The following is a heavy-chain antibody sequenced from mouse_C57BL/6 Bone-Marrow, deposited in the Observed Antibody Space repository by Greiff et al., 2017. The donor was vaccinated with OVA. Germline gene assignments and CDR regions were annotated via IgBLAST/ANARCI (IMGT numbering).Heavy chain of an antibody. CDR2: IRSKSNNYAT. CDR3: VRGGTTVPYWYFDV. CDR1: GFSFNTYA. Sequence: EVKLVESGGGLVQPKGSLKLSCAASGFSFNTYAMNWVRQAPGKGLEWVARIRSKSNNYATYYADSVKDRFTISRDDSESMLYLQMNNLKTEDTAMYYCVRGGTTVPYWYFDVWGTGTTVTVSS. D-gene: IGHD1-1*01. V-gene: IGHV10-1*01. J-gene: IGHJ1*03.